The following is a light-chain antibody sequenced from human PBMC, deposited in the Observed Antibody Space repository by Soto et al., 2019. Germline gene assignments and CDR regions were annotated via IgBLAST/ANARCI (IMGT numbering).Light chain of an antibody. V-gene: IGLV4-69*01. J-gene: IGLJ3*02. Sequence: QSVLTQSPSAYAYLAASVKLTCTLSSGHSSYTIAWHQQQPEKGPRYLMTLNSDGSHSKGDGIPDRFSGSSSGAERYLSISSLQSEDEADYYCLTWGTGIEVFGGGTKLTVL. CDR3: LTWGTGIEV. CDR2: LNSDGSH. CDR1: SGHSSYT.